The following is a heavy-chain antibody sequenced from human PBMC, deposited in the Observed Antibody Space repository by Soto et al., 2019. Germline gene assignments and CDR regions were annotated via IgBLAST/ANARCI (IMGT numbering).Heavy chain of an antibody. V-gene: IGHV1-69*13. CDR2: IIPIFGTA. CDR3: AREQNTLYGDYHDRIFDY. CDR1: GGTFSSYA. J-gene: IGHJ4*02. D-gene: IGHD4-17*01. Sequence: SVKVSCKASGGTFSSYAISWVRQVPGQGLEWMGGIIPIFGTANYAQKFQGRVTITADESTSTAYMELSSLRSEDTAVYYCAREQNTLYGDYHDRIFDYWGQGTLVTVSS.